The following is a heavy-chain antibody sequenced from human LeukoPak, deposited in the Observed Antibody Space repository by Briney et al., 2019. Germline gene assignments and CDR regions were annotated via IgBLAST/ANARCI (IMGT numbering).Heavy chain of an antibody. CDR3: ARDYGWFGESDAFDI. V-gene: IGHV1-2*02. J-gene: IGHJ3*02. D-gene: IGHD3-10*01. CDR2: INPNSGGT. Sequence: GESLKISCKASGYTFTGYYMHWVRQAPGQGLEWMGWINPNSGGTNYAQKFQGRVTMPRDTSISTAYMELSRLRSDDTAVYYCARDYGWFGESDAFDIWGQGTMVTVSS. CDR1: GYTFTGYY.